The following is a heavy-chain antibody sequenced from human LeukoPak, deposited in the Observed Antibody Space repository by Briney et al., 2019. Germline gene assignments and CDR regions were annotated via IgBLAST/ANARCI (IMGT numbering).Heavy chain of an antibody. CDR3: TRDGGGDWDY. CDR1: GYRFMNYG. J-gene: IGHJ4*02. D-gene: IGHD2-21*02. Sequence: VASVKVSCKASGYRFMNYGISWVRQAPGQGLEWVGWISGYNGNTKYPQKFQGRVTITTETSTSTAYMELRSLRSEDTAVYYCTRDGGGDWDYWGQGTLVTVSS. CDR2: ISGYNGNT. V-gene: IGHV1-18*01.